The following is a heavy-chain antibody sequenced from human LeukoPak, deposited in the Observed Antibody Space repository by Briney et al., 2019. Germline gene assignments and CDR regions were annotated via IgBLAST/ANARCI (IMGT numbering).Heavy chain of an antibody. CDR2: INQDASDK. D-gene: IGHD3-16*01. Sequence: GGSLRLSCAASRFSFSHYWMTWVRQAPGKGVEWVANINQDASDKHYADSVKGRFTISKDNAKNSLYLQMNSLRVEDTAVYYCLGGVAADYWGRGTLVTVSS. CDR1: RFSFSHYW. CDR3: LGGVAADY. V-gene: IGHV3-7*01. J-gene: IGHJ4*02.